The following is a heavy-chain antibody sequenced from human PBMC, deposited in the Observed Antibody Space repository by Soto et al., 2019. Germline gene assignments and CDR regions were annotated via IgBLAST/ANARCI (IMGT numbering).Heavy chain of an antibody. V-gene: IGHV4-34*01. J-gene: IGHJ6*03. CDR1: GGSFSGYY. CDR3: ARGREYSGYGRPYYYYMDV. Sequence: SETLSLTCAVYGGSFSGYYWSWIRQPPGKGLEWIGEINHSGSTNYNPSLKSRVTISVDTSKNQFSLKLSSVTAADTAVYYCARGREYSGYGRPYYYYMDVWGKGTTVPSP. CDR2: INHSGST. D-gene: IGHD5-12*01.